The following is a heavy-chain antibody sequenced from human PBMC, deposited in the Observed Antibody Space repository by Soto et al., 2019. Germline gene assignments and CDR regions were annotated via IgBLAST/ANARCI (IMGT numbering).Heavy chain of an antibody. J-gene: IGHJ4*02. V-gene: IGHV3-64*01. CDR2: ISSNGGTT. Sequence: EVQLAESGGGMVQPGGSLRLSCVASGFTFSSYDMHWVRQAPGKGLEYVSSISSNGGTTYYGNSVKGRFTISRDNSKNTRDLQMGSLRAEDMAVYYCVRRVSGNYDYWGQGTLVTVSS. D-gene: IGHD1-7*01. CDR1: GFTFSSYD. CDR3: VRRVSGNYDY.